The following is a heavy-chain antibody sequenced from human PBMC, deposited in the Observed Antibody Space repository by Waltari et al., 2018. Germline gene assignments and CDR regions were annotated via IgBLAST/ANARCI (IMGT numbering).Heavy chain of an antibody. Sequence: QVQLVQSGAEVKKPGASVKVSCKASGYTFTSYAMHWVRQAPGQRLEWMGWINAGNGNTKYSQKFQGRVTITRDTSASTAYMELSSLRSEDTAVYYCAREIGYSGYGHAFDIWGQGTMVTVSS. CDR3: AREIGYSGYGHAFDI. V-gene: IGHV1-3*01. CDR1: GYTFTSYA. J-gene: IGHJ3*02. CDR2: INAGNGNT. D-gene: IGHD5-12*01.